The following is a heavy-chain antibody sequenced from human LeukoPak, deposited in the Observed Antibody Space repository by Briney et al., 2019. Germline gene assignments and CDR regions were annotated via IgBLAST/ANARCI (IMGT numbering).Heavy chain of an antibody. V-gene: IGHV3-53*01. CDR1: GFSVSNNY. J-gene: IGHJ4*02. CDR2: IYSRGGT. CDR3: ARERRFGRSLEKAGYRYYFDY. D-gene: IGHD5-24*01. Sequence: GGSLRLSCAASGFSVSNNYMNWVRQAPGKGLEWVSLIYSRGGTSYADSVKGRFTISRDSSKNTLFLQMNSLRVEDTAVYYCARERRFGRSLEKAGYRYYFDYWGQGTLVTVSS.